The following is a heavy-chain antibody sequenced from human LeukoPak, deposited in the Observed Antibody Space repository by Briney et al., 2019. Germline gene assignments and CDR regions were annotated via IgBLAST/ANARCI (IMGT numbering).Heavy chain of an antibody. Sequence: GSLRLSCAASGFTFSSYAMHWVRQAPGKGLEWVAVISYDGSNKYYADSVKGRFTISRDNSKNTLYLQMNSLRAEDTAVYYCARSNVVVTAKLDYWGQGTLVTVSS. D-gene: IGHD2-21*02. CDR3: ARSNVVVTAKLDY. CDR1: GFTFSSYA. V-gene: IGHV3-30*04. J-gene: IGHJ4*02. CDR2: ISYDGSNK.